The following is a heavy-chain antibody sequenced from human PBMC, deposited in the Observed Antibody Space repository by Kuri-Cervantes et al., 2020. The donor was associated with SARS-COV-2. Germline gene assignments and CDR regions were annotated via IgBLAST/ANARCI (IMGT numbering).Heavy chain of an antibody. CDR1: GFTFSSYA. CDR3: AKDGDPDY. CDR2: IYSGGSST. J-gene: IGHJ4*02. V-gene: IGHV3-23*03. D-gene: IGHD2-21*01. Sequence: GGSLRLSCAASGFTFSSYAMHWVRQAPGKGLEWVSVIYSGGSSTYYADSVKGRFTISRDNSKNTLYLQMNSLRAEDTAVYYCAKDGDPDYWGQGTLVTVSS.